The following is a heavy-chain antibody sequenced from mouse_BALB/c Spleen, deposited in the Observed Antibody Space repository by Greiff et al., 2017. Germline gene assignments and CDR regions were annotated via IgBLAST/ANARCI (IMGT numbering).Heavy chain of an antibody. CDR3: AREGYLYYYAMDY. V-gene: IGHV14-3*02. J-gene: IGHJ4*01. Sequence: VQLKQSGAELVKPGASVKLSCTASGFNIKDTYMHWVKQRPEQGLEWIGRIDPANGNTKYDPKFQGKATITADTSSNTAYLQLSSLTSEDTAVYYCAREGYLYYYAMDYWGQGTSVTVSA. CDR2: IDPANGNT. D-gene: IGHD2-2*01. CDR1: GFNIKDTY.